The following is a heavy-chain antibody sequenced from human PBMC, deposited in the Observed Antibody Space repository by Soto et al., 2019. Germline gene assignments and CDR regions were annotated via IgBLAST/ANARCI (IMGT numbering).Heavy chain of an antibody. CDR3: AKARGSSTPAPCSY. D-gene: IGHD2-2*01. CDR1: GFTFSTYA. Sequence: EVQLLESGGGLVQPGESLRLFCAASGFTFSTYAMSWVRQAPGKGLEWVSVISGSGGDTYYADSVKGRFTISRDNSKNTLALQMNSLRAEDTAVYYCAKARGSSTPAPCSYWGQGTQVTVSS. CDR2: ISGSGGDT. V-gene: IGHV3-23*01. J-gene: IGHJ1*01.